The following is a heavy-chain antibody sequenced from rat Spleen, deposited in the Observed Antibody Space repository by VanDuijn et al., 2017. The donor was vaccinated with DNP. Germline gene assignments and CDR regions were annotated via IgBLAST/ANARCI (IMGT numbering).Heavy chain of an antibody. CDR1: GFTFSNYG. J-gene: IGHJ2*01. Sequence: EVQLVESGGGLVQPGRSLKLSCAASGFTFSNYGMAWVRQAPKKGLEWVASITNSGGSTYYRDSVKVRFTISRDNAKSTLYLQMDSLRSEDTATYYCTTRDYWGQGVMVTVSS. CDR3: TTRDY. CDR2: ITNSGGST. V-gene: IGHV5-27*01.